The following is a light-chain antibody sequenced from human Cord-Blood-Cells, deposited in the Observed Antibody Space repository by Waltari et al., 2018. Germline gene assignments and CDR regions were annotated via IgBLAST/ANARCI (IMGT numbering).Light chain of an antibody. V-gene: IGLV6-57*01. CDR3: QSYDSSNQV. CDR2: EDN. J-gene: IGLJ3*02. Sequence: NFMLTQPHSVSESPGKTVTISCTRSSGSIASNYVQWYQPRPGSSPTTVIYEDNQRPSGVPDRFSGSIDSSSNSASLTISGLKTEDEADDYCQSYDSSNQVFGGGTKLTVL. CDR1: SGSIASNY.